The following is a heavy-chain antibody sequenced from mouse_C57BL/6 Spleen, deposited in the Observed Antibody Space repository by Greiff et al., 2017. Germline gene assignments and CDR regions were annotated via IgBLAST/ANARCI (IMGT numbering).Heavy chain of an antibody. Sequence: VQLQQPGAELVKPGASVKLSCKASGYTFTSYWMQWVKQRPGQGLEWIGEIDPSDSYTNYNQKFKGKATLTVDTSSSTAYMQLSSLTSEDSAVYYCTGRGLRRNYYAMDYWGQGTSVTVSS. D-gene: IGHD2-2*01. V-gene: IGHV1-50*01. CDR1: GYTFTSYW. CDR3: TGRGLRRNYYAMDY. CDR2: IDPSDSYT. J-gene: IGHJ4*01.